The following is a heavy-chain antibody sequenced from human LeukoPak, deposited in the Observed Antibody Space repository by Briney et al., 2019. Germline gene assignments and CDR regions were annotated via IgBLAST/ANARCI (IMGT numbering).Heavy chain of an antibody. Sequence: GASVKVSCKTSRYVFINYYIHWVRLAPGQGLQWMGWINPKSGATNYAPSFQGRVALTTDTSISTAFMELSNLRPDDTAIYFCARSVTFNWFDPWGQGTRVTVSS. CDR2: INPKSGAT. V-gene: IGHV1-2*02. CDR1: RYVFINYY. J-gene: IGHJ5*02. CDR3: ARSVTFNWFDP. D-gene: IGHD2-21*02.